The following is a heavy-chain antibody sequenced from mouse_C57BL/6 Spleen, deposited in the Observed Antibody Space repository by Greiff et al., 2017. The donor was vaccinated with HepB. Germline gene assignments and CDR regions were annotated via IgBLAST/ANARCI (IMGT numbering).Heavy chain of an antibody. CDR1: GFNIKDYY. J-gene: IGHJ4*01. CDR2: IDPEDGET. CDR3: ARPSMITTDYYAMDY. D-gene: IGHD2-4*01. V-gene: IGHV14-2*01. Sequence: EVQLQQSGAELVKPGASVKLSCTASGFNIKDYYMHWVKQRTEQGLEWIGRIDPEDGETKYAPKFQGKATITADTSSNTAYLQRSSLTSEDTAVYYCARPSMITTDYYAMDYWGQGTSVTVSS.